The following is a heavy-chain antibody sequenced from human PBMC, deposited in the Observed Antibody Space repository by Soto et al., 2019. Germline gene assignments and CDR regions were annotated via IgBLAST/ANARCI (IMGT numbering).Heavy chain of an antibody. CDR1: GYTFTANY. V-gene: IGHV1-18*04. D-gene: IGHD2-15*01. Sequence: ASVKVSCKASGYTFTANYMHCARQAPGQGLEWMGWIRPYNGDTKYAQKFQDRVIMTSDTSTTTAYMELRSLRSDDTAVYYCVRRFFTGFWGLYCYSERWGKGNRVTVSS. J-gene: IGHJ4*02. CDR3: VRRFFTGFWGLYCYSER. CDR2: IRPYNGDT.